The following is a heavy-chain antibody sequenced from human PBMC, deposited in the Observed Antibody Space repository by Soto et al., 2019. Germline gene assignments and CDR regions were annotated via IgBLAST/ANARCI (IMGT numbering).Heavy chain of an antibody. Sequence: QTGGSLRLSXAASGFTFSSYGMHWVRQAPGKGLEWVAVISYDGSNKYYADSVKGRFTISRDNSKNTLYLQMNSLRAEDTAVYHCAKGRSADWCFDYWGQGTLVTVSS. CDR1: GFTFSSYG. V-gene: IGHV3-30*18. CDR3: AKGRSADWCFDY. J-gene: IGHJ4*02. D-gene: IGHD2-8*02. CDR2: ISYDGSNK.